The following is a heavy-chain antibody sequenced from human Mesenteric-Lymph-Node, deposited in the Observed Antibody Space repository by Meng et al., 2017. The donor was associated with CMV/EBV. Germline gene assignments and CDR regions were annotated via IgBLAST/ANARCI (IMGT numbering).Heavy chain of an antibody. V-gene: IGHV4-61*01. J-gene: IGHJ4*02. D-gene: IGHD6-6*01. CDR3: ARVIYSSSSRFDY. CDR2: IYNTGST. CDR1: GGSVSSGSYY. Sequence: SETLSLTCTVSGGSVSSGSYYWSWIRQPPGKGLEWIGYIYNTGSTDYNPSLKSRVTISIDTSKNQFSLKLRSVTAADTAVYYCARVIYSSSSRFDYWGQGTLVTVSS.